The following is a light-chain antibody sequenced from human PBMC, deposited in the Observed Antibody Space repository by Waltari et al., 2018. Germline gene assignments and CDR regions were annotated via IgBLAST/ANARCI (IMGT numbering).Light chain of an antibody. CDR2: DAS. CDR3: LQLNTWPHS. Sequence: TVMTQSPATLSLSPGERAILSCRASQSVSNNLAWYQQKSGQAPRLLIYDASSRATGIPDRFSGSGSGTDFTLIIDNLEPEDFAVYFCLQLNTWPHSFGQGTKVDFK. CDR1: QSVSNN. J-gene: IGKJ2*03. V-gene: IGKV3-15*01.